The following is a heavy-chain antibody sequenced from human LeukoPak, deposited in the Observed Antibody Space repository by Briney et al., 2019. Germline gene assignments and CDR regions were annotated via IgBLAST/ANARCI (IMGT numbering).Heavy chain of an antibody. CDR1: GFTVSSNY. V-gene: IGHV3-53*05. J-gene: IGHJ3*02. D-gene: IGHD3-22*01. CDR3: ARDHYYDSSGYYDI. CDR2: IYSGGST. Sequence: GGSLRLSCAASGFTVSSNYMSWVRQAPGKGLEWVSVIYSGGSTYYADSVKGRFTISRDNSKNTLYLQMNSLRAEDTAVYYCARDHYYDSSGYYDIWGQGTMVTVSS.